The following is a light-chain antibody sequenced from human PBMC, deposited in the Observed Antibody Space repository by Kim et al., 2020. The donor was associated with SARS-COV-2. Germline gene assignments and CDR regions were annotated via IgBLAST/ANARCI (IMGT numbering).Light chain of an antibody. CDR1: QSVVSTDGNTY. Sequence: DVVMTQSPLSLPVTLGQPASISCRSSQSVVSTDGNTYLNWYHQRPGQSPRRLIFSVSYRDSGVPDRFSGSGSDTDFTLKISRVEADDVGVYYCMQGTHWPPITFGQGTRLEIK. CDR2: SVS. CDR3: MQGTHWPPIT. J-gene: IGKJ5*01. V-gene: IGKV2-30*01.